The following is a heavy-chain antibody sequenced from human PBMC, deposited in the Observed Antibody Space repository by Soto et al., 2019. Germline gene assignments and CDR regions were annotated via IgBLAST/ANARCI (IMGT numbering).Heavy chain of an antibody. V-gene: IGHV3-73*01. CDR3: TRLNIDIAAAATNDLDY. CDR1: GFTFSGSA. D-gene: IGHD6-13*01. CDR2: IRSKANSYAT. Sequence: GGSLRLSCAASGFTFSGSAMHWVRQASGKGLEWVGRIRSKANSYATAYAASVKGRFTISRDDSKNTAYLQMNSLKTEDTAVYYCTRLNIDIAAAATNDLDYWGQGTLVTAPQ. J-gene: IGHJ4*02.